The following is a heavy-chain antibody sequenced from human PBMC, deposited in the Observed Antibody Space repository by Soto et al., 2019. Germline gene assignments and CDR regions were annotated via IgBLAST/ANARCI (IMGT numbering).Heavy chain of an antibody. CDR3: AKHRLGSGSYFDY. CDR2: ISGSGGST. V-gene: IGHV3-23*01. Sequence: EVQLLESGGGLVQPGGSLRLSCAASGFTFSSYAMSWVRQAPGKGLEWVSAISGSGGSTYYADSVKGRFTISRDNSKNTLYLQMYSLRAEDTAVYYCAKHRLGSGSYFDYWGQGTLVTVSS. CDR1: GFTFSSYA. J-gene: IGHJ4*02. D-gene: IGHD1-26*01.